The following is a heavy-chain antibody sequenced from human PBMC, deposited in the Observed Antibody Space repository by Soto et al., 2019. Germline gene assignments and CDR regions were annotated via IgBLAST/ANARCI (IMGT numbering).Heavy chain of an antibody. CDR3: AKDLRAGSGYDFDY. CDR2: VNPGGYST. CDR1: GFTFTSYS. J-gene: IGHJ4*02. D-gene: IGHD5-12*01. V-gene: IGHV3-23*01. Sequence: EVQLLQSGGGLVQPGGSLRLSCAASGFTFTSYSMTWVRQTPGKGLEWVAAVNPGGYSTYYADSVKGRFTISRDNSNKTQYLQMNSPRAEDTAVYYCAKDLRAGSGYDFDYRDQGTLVTVSS.